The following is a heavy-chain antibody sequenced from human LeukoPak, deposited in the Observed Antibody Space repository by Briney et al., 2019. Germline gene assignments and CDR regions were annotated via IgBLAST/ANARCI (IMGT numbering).Heavy chain of an antibody. Sequence: PSETLSLTCTVSGGSISSSSYFWGWIRQPPGKGLEWIGSVYYSGRTIYNPSLKSRVTISIDMSKNQVSLKLTSVTAADTAVYYCASFYDSSGYYSQAYWGQGTLVTVSS. D-gene: IGHD3-22*01. CDR1: GGSISSSSYF. CDR3: ASFYDSSGYYSQAY. V-gene: IGHV4-39*07. CDR2: VYYSGRT. J-gene: IGHJ4*02.